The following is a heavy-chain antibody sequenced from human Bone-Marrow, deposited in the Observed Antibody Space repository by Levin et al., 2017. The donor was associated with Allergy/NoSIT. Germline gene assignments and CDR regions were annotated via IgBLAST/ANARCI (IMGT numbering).Heavy chain of an antibody. CDR2: SHYSEST. CDR1: GASISSFY. Sequence: SQTLSLTCTVSGASISSFYWSWIRQSPGKGLEWIGYSHYSESTDYNPSLKSRVTISVGTSKNQFFLTLRSVTEADTAVYYCTRGSTGAFGPWGQGTLVTVSS. D-gene: IGHD1-26*01. CDR3: TRGSTGAFGP. V-gene: IGHV4-59*01. J-gene: IGHJ5*02.